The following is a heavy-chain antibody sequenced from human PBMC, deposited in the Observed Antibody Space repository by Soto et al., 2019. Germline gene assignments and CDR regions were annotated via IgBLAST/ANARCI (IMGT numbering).Heavy chain of an antibody. CDR1: GGSISSGGYY. CDR2: IYYSGST. CDR3: AIPGTGGNYDSSGYGAFDI. J-gene: IGHJ3*02. V-gene: IGHV4-31*03. D-gene: IGHD3-22*01. Sequence: SDTLSLTCTVSGGSISSGGYYWSWIRQHPGKGLEWIGYIYYSGSTYYNPSLKSRVTISVDTSKNQFSLKLSSVTAADTAVYYCAIPGTGGNYDSSGYGAFDIWGQGTMVTVSS.